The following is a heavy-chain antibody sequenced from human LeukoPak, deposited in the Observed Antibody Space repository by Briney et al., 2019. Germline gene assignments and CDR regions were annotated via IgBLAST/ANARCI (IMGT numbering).Heavy chain of an antibody. CDR3: AKDLGNYDFWSGYYTGNWFDP. CDR2: ISASGGST. D-gene: IGHD3-3*01. CDR1: GFTFSSYA. Sequence: GGSLRLSCAASGFTFSSYAMTWVRQAPGKGLEWVSAISASGGSTYYADSVKGRFTISRDNSKNTLYLQMNSLKAEDTAVYYCAKDLGNYDFWSGYYTGNWFDPWGQGTLVTVSS. J-gene: IGHJ5*02. V-gene: IGHV3-23*01.